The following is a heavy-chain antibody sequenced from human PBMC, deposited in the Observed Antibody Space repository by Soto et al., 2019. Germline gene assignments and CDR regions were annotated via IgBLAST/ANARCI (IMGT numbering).Heavy chain of an antibody. J-gene: IGHJ6*03. CDR1: GYTFTSYG. D-gene: IGHD2-2*01. CDR2: ISAYNGNT. Sequence: VQLVQSGAEVKQPGASVKVSCKASGYTFTSYGISWVRQAPGQGLEWMGWISAYNGNTNYAQKLQGRVTMTTDTSTSTAYMELRSLRSDDTAVYYCARVGYCSSTSCYGEDYYYYMDVWGKGTTVTVSS. CDR3: ARVGYCSSTSCYGEDYYYYMDV. V-gene: IGHV1-18*01.